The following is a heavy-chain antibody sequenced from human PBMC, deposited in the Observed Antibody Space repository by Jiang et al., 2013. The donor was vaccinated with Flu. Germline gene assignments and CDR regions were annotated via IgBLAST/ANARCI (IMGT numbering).Heavy chain of an antibody. CDR3: ARGPDTSAYYYFY. CDR2: IIPFFGTV. CDR1: GDTFSSNA. Sequence: SGAEVKKPGSSVKVSCKASGDTFSSNAISWLRQAPGQGPEWMGGIIPFFGTVNYAQKFQGRVTITADKSTSTVYMVLSSLRSEDTAMYYCARGPDTSAYYYFYWGQGTLVTVSP. V-gene: IGHV1-69*06. D-gene: IGHD3-22*01. J-gene: IGHJ4*02.